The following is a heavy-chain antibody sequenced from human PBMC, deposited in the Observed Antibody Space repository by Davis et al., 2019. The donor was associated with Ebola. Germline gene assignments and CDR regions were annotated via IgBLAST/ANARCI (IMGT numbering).Heavy chain of an antibody. CDR1: GGSISSSSYY. CDR2: IYYSGST. Sequence: SETLSLTCTVSGGSISSSSYYWGWIRQPPGKGLEWIGSIYYSGSTYYNPSLKSRVTISVDTSKNQFSLKLSSVTAADTAVYYCARGTETGYYYYYGMDVWGQGTMVTVSS. CDR3: ARGTETGYYYYYGMDV. J-gene: IGHJ6*02. V-gene: IGHV4-39*01. D-gene: IGHD4-17*01.